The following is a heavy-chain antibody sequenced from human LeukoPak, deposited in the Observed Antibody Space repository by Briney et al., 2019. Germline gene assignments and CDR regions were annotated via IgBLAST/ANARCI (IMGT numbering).Heavy chain of an antibody. CDR1: GGSISSSSYY. J-gene: IGHJ3*02. CDR3: ARGVYYDSSGYSEGFAFDI. Sequence: SETLSLTCTVSGGSISSSSYYWGWIRQPPGKGLEWIGSIYYSGSTYYNPSLKSRVTISVDTSKNQFSLKLSSVTAADTAVYYCARGVYYDSSGYSEGFAFDIWGQGTMVTVSS. D-gene: IGHD3-22*01. CDR2: IYYSGST. V-gene: IGHV4-39*07.